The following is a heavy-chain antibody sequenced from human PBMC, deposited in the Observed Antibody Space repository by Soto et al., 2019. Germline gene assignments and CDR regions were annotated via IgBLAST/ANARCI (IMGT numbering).Heavy chain of an antibody. V-gene: IGHV4-30-4*01. CDR1: GDSISSGDYY. Sequence: SETLSLTCTVSGDSISSGDYYWSWIRQPPGRGLEWIGYIDSSGSTYYNPSLKSRLTMSVDMSKNQFSLRLTSVTAADTAVYYCASRYLYWGQGLLVTVSS. CDR3: ASRYLY. CDR2: IDSSGST. J-gene: IGHJ4*02. D-gene: IGHD3-16*02.